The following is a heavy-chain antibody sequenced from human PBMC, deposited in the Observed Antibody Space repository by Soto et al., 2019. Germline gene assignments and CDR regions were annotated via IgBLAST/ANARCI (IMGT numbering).Heavy chain of an antibody. J-gene: IGHJ4*02. CDR2: IIPIFGTA. CDR3: ATRSSGGSCYPDPCFDY. V-gene: IGHV1-69*06. Sequence: QVQLVQSGAEVKKPGSSVKVSCKASGSTFSSYAISWVRQAPGQGLEWMGGIIPIFGTANYAQKFQGRVTSTADKSTRTAYMELSSLSSEATAVYYCATRSSGGSCYPDPCFDYWGQGTLVTVSS. D-gene: IGHD2-15*01. CDR1: GSTFSSYA.